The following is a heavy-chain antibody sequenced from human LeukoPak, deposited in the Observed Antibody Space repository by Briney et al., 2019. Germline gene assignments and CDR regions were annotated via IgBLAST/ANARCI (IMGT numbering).Heavy chain of an antibody. V-gene: IGHV4-61*09. CDR1: GGSLSGGDCY. CDR3: ARDRQEGGMRVSSFEY. Sequence: SETLSLTCTVSGGSLSGGDCYWSWIRQPAGNGLEWIGHSCSSVSTELYPYHQYNPSLQPRVTISADTSRNQFSLNLHSVTAADTAIYYCARDRQEGGMRVSSFEYWGRATPVTVSS. D-gene: IGHD2-15*01. CDR2: SCSSVSTELYPYH. J-gene: IGHJ4*02.